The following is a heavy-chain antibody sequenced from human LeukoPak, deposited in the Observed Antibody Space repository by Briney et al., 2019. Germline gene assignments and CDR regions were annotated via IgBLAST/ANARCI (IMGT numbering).Heavy chain of an antibody. Sequence: SETLSLTCTVSGGSISNYYWSWIRQPPGKGLEWIEYIYYSGSTNYNPSLKSRVTISVDMSKNQFSLKLSSVTAADTAVYYCARAYYGSGSYYVGFDIWGQGTMVTVSS. V-gene: IGHV4-59*01. CDR2: IYYSGST. D-gene: IGHD3-10*01. CDR3: ARAYYGSGSYYVGFDI. J-gene: IGHJ3*02. CDR1: GGSISNYY.